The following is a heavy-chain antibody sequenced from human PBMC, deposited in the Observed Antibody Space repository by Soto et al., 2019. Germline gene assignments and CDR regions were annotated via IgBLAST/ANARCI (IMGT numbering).Heavy chain of an antibody. Sequence: QVQLQESGPGLVKPSDTLSLTCTVSDGSVNSGRYYWTWIRQPPGKGLEWIGYMYNSESTNYNPSLRSRLTISIDTSKNQLSLKLSSVTAADTAVYLCVRHYDRYFDLWGRGTLVTVSS. J-gene: IGHJ2*01. CDR2: MYNSEST. CDR1: DGSVNSGRYY. V-gene: IGHV4-61*01. D-gene: IGHD3-9*01. CDR3: VRHYDRYFDL.